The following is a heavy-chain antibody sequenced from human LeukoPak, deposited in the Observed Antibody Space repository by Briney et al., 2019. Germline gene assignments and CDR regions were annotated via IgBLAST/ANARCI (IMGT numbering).Heavy chain of an antibody. Sequence: PGGSLRLSCAASGFTFSSYAMSWVRQAPGKGLEWVSAISGSGGSTYYADSVKGRFTISRDNSKSALYLQMNSLRAEDTAVYYCARGGPAAGRFDYWGQGTLVTVSS. V-gene: IGHV3-23*01. CDR2: ISGSGGST. CDR1: GFTFSSYA. D-gene: IGHD6-13*01. J-gene: IGHJ4*02. CDR3: ARGGPAAGRFDY.